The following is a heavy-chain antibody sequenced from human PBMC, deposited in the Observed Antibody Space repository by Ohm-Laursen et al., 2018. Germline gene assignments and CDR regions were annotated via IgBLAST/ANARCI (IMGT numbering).Heavy chain of an antibody. CDR1: GFTFSSYG. J-gene: IGHJ5*01. Sequence: SLRLSCAASGFTFSSYGMHWVRQAPGKGLEWVAVISYDGSNKYYADSVKGRFTISRDNSKNTLYLQMNSLRAEDTAVFYCAKGTAYQLLSHNWVDSWGQGTLVTVSS. V-gene: IGHV3-30*18. CDR2: ISYDGSNK. D-gene: IGHD2-2*01. CDR3: AKGTAYQLLSHNWVDS.